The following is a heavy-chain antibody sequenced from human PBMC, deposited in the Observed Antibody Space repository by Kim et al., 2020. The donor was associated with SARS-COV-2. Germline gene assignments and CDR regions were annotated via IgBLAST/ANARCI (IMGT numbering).Heavy chain of an antibody. CDR1: GGSIRSGGKF. Sequence: SETLSLTCSVSGGSIRSGGKFWTWIRQHPAKGLEWIGYISYSGNPHYSPSLRSRVSISLQTSENQFSLKLTSVTAADTAVYYCARHQPLGYCGQGFLVT. J-gene: IGHJ4*02. CDR3: ARHQPLGY. CDR2: ISYSGNP. V-gene: IGHV4-31*03.